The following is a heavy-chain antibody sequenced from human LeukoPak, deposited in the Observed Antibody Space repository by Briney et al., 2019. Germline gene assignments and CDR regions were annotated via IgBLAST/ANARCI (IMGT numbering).Heavy chain of an antibody. Sequence: PSETLSLTCTVSGGPISSYYWSWIRQPPGKGLEWIGYFSYSGSPNYNPSLKSRVTISVDTSKNQFSLNLSSVTAADTAVYYCARLIATRLDYWGQGTLVTVSS. V-gene: IGHV4-59*01. D-gene: IGHD6-6*01. CDR3: ARLIATRLDY. J-gene: IGHJ4*02. CDR1: GGPISSYY. CDR2: FSYSGSP.